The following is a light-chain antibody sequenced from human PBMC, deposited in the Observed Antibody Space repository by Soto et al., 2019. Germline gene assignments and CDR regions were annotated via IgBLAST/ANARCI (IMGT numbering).Light chain of an antibody. Sequence: QSVLTQPPSASGTPGQRITISCSGSSSNVETNYAYWYQQLPGAAPRLLMYRNNQRPSGVPDRFSGSKSDTSASLAIRGLRYEDEAVYYCATWDDSLSGVVFGGGTKVTVL. CDR2: RNN. V-gene: IGLV1-47*01. CDR3: ATWDDSLSGVV. J-gene: IGLJ2*01. CDR1: SSNVETNY.